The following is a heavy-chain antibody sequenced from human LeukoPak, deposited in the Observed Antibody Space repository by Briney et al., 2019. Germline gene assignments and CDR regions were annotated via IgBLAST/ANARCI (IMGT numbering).Heavy chain of an antibody. CDR1: GFTFSIYW. CDR2: INQDGSEK. Sequence: GGSLRLSCAASGFTFSIYWMSWVRQAPGKGLEWVASINQDGSEKYYVDSVKGRCTISRDNAKTSLYLQMSSLRAEDAAAYYCAKGGYCSSSSCYYGWFEPWGQGTLVTVSS. D-gene: IGHD2-2*01. V-gene: IGHV3-7*05. J-gene: IGHJ5*02. CDR3: AKGGYCSSSSCYYGWFEP.